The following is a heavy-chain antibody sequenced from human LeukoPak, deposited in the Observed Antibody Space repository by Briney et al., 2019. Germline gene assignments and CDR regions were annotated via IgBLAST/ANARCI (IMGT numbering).Heavy chain of an antibody. CDR2: IKQDGSEK. V-gene: IGHV3-7*03. D-gene: IGHD3-9*01. CDR3: AREDDILTDGYYYGMDV. J-gene: IGHJ6*02. Sequence: PGGSLRLSCAASGLAFSYYWMSWVRQAPGKGLEWVANIKQDGSEKHYVDSVKGRFTVSRDNAKNSLYLQMNSLRAEDTAVYYCAREDDILTDGYYYGMDVWGQGTTVTVSS. CDR1: GLAFSYYW.